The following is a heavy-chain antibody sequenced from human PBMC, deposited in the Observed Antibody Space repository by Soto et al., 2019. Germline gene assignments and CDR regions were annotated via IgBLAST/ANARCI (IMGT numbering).Heavy chain of an antibody. D-gene: IGHD5-12*01. CDR3: AREGAGGYDNFDY. V-gene: IGHV1-2*04. CDR2: INPNSGGT. Sequence: ASVKVSCKASGYTFTGYYMHWVRQAPGQGLEWMGWINPNSGGTNYAQKFQGWVTMTRDTSISTAYMELSRLRSDDTAVYYCAREGAGGYDNFDYWGQGTLVTVS. CDR1: GYTFTGYY. J-gene: IGHJ4*02.